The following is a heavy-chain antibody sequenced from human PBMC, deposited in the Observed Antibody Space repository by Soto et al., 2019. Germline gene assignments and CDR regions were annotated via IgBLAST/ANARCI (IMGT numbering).Heavy chain of an antibody. V-gene: IGHV4-38-2*01. J-gene: IGHJ4*01. Sequence: PSETLSLTCAVSGYSISSGHYWGCIRQPPGKGLEWIGTVYHTGSTYYNPSLKSRVTISIDTSKNQFSLKLTSVTAADTAVYYCARGPYSNPFDSWGHGTLVTVYS. D-gene: IGHD4-4*01. CDR3: ARGPYSNPFDS. CDR2: VYHTGST. CDR1: GYSISSGHY.